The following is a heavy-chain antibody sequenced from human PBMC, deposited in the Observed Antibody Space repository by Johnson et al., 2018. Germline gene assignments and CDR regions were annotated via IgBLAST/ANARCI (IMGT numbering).Heavy chain of an antibody. CDR2: ISWNSGSI. CDR3: AKELRGGNSDYDDYFGMDV. V-gene: IGHV3-9*01. Sequence: EVQLLESGGGLVQPGRSLRLSCAASGFTFADYAMHWVRQAPGKGLEWVSGISWNSGSIGYADSVKGRFTSSRDNAKNSQYLQMNSLGAEDTALYYCAKELRGGNSDYDDYFGMDVWGQGTTVTVSS. D-gene: IGHD4-23*01. J-gene: IGHJ6*02. CDR1: GFTFADYA.